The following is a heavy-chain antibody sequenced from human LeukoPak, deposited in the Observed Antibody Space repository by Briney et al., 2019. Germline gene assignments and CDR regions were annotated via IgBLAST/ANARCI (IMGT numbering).Heavy chain of an antibody. J-gene: IGHJ4*02. D-gene: IGHD3-16*01. CDR3: ARWGRLPGDY. V-gene: IGHV4-4*02. Sequence: KPSETLSLTCAVSGGSISSSNWWSWVRQPPGKGLEWIGYIYYSGSTNYNPSLKSRVTISVDTSKNQYSLKLSSVTAADTAVYYCARWGRLPGDYWGRGTLVTVSS. CDR2: IYYSGST. CDR1: GGSISSSNW.